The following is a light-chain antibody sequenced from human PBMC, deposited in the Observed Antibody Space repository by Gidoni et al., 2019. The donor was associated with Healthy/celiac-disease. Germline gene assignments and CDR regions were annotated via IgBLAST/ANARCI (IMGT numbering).Light chain of an antibody. J-gene: IGKJ1*01. Sequence: QMTQSTSSLSASVGDRVTITCRASQGISNYLAWYQQKPGKVPKLLIYAASTLQSGAPSRFSGSGSGTDFTLTISSLQPEDVATYYCQKYNSAPRTFGQGTKVEIK. CDR1: QGISNY. CDR2: AAS. V-gene: IGKV1-27*01. CDR3: QKYNSAPRT.